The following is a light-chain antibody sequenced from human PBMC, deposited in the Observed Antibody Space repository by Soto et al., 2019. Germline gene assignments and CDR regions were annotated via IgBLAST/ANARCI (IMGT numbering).Light chain of an antibody. CDR1: TGAVTSGNY. Sequence: QAVVTQEPSLTVSPGGTVTLTCASSTGAVTSGNYPSWFQQKPGQTPRTLIYTTNKKHSWTPARFSGSLLGDKASLTLSGAQPEDEAEYYCLLYYGGAQLVFGGGTKVTVL. CDR3: LLYYGGAQLV. J-gene: IGLJ3*02. V-gene: IGLV7-43*01. CDR2: TTN.